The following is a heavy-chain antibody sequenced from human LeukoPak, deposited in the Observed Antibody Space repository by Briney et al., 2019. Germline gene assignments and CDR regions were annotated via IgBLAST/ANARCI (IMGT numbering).Heavy chain of an antibody. Sequence: GGSLRLSCAASGFTFSSYAMHWVRQAPGKGLEWVAVISYDGSNKYYADSVKGRFTISRDNSKNTLYLQMNSLRAEDTAVYYCATAQDYYGSGSYTFDYWGQGTLVTVSS. D-gene: IGHD3-10*01. CDR1: GFTFSSYA. V-gene: IGHV3-30-3*01. J-gene: IGHJ4*02. CDR3: ATAQDYYGSGSYTFDY. CDR2: ISYDGSNK.